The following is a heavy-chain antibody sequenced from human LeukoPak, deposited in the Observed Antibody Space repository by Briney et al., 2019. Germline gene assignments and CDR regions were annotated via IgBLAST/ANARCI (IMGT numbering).Heavy chain of an antibody. CDR1: GFTFDDYA. J-gene: IGHJ4*02. CDR2: ISWNSGSI. V-gene: IGHV3-9*01. CDR3: AKDIHYSSSIYYFDY. D-gene: IGHD6-6*01. Sequence: GRSLRLSCAASGFTFDDYAMHWVQQAPGKGLEWVSGISWNSGSIGYADSVKGRFTISRDNAKNSLYLQMNSLRAEDTALYYCAKDIHYSSSIYYFDYWGQGTLVTVSS.